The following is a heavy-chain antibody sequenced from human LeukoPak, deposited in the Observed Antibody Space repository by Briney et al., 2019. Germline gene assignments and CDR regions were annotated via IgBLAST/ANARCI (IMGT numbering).Heavy chain of an antibody. CDR1: GYSFKNYW. V-gene: IGHV5-51*01. CDR2: IYPGDSNT. CDR3: ARQGFVASYGVDV. Sequence: GESLQITCKGSGYSFKNYWIAWVRQMPGKGLEWMGIIYPGDSNTRYSPSFQGQVTISADKSISTAYLQWSRLKASDTAKYYCARQGFVASYGVDVWGQGTTVTVSS. J-gene: IGHJ6*02.